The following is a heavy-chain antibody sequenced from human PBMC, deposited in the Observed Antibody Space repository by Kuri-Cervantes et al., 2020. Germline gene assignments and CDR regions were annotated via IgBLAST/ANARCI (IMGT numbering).Heavy chain of an antibody. J-gene: IGHJ5*02. D-gene: IGHD2-8*01. CDR2: ISSDGTTI. CDR1: GFTFNNYW. V-gene: IGHV3-74*01. CDR3: VRGCTNVACYPGGFDP. Sequence: GESLMISCAASGFTFNNYWMHWVREAPGKGLVWVSRISSDGTTISYADSVKGRCTMSRDNAKNTLYLQMNSLRAEDTAVYYCVRGCTNVACYPGGFDPWGQGTLVTVSS.